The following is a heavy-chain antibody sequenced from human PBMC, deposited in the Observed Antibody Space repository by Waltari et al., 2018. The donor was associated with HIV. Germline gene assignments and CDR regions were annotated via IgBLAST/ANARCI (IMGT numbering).Heavy chain of an antibody. D-gene: IGHD1-7*01. CDR1: GYTFTGYY. J-gene: IGHJ6*02. CDR3: ARDRARTTDYYYYGMDV. CDR2: INPNSGGT. V-gene: IGHV1-2*02. Sequence: QVQLVQSGAEVKKPGASVKVPCKASGYTFTGYYMPWVRQAPGQGLEWMGWINPNSGGTNYAQKFQGRVTMTRDTSISTAYMELSRLRSDDTAVYYCARDRARTTDYYYYGMDVWGQGTTVTVSS.